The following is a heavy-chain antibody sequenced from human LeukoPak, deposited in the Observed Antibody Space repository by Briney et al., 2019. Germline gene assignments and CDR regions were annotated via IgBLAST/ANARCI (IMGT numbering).Heavy chain of an antibody. CDR2: IIPIFGTA. J-gene: IGHJ6*03. V-gene: IGHV1-69*05. CDR3: ASRIAAAGTYYYYMDV. Sequence: SVKVSCKASGGTFSSYAISWVRQAPGQGLEWMGGIIPIFGTANYAQKFQGRVTITTDESTSTAYMELSSLRSEDTAVYYCASRIAAAGTYYYYMDVWGKGTTVTVSS. CDR1: GGTFSSYA. D-gene: IGHD6-13*01.